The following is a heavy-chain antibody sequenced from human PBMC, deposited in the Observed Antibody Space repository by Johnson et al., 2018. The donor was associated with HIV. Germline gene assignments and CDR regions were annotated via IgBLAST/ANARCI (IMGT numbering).Heavy chain of an antibody. J-gene: IGHJ3*02. CDR1: GFTFSSYG. CDR2: ISYDGSEK. V-gene: IGHV3-30*03. Sequence: QMQLVESGGGVVQPGRSLRLSCAASGFTFSSYGMHWVRQAPGKGLEWVAVISYDGSEKYYVDSVKGRFTISRDNAKNSLYLQMNSLRAEDTAVYYCARDVGSGPAFDIWGQGTMVTVSS. D-gene: IGHD2-15*01. CDR3: ARDVGSGPAFDI.